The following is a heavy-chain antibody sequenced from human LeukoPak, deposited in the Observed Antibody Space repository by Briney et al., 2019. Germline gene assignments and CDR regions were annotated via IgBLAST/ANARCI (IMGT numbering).Heavy chain of an antibody. CDR2: IKPDGSST. V-gene: IGHV3-74*01. Sequence: GGSLRLSCAASGFIISNYWMHWVRQAPGKGLVWVSRIKPDGSSTSCADSVKGRFTISRDNSKNTLYLQMNSLRAEDTAVYYCAKEVYSSSWYYFDYWGQGTLVTVSS. CDR1: GFIISNYW. J-gene: IGHJ4*02. D-gene: IGHD6-13*01. CDR3: AKEVYSSSWYYFDY.